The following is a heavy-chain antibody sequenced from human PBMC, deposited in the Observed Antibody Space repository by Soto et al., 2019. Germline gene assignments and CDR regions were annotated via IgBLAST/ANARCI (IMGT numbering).Heavy chain of an antibody. CDR1: GLTFSRYW. Sequence: GGSLRHSCAASGLTFSRYWMRWVRQATGKGLVWVSRINSDGSSTSYADSVKGRFTISRDNAKNTLYLQMNSLRAEDTAVYYCARNPYYDFWSGYYSPTDYYYGMDVWGQGTTVTVSS. V-gene: IGHV3-74*01. CDR3: ARNPYYDFWSGYYSPTDYYYGMDV. J-gene: IGHJ6*02. D-gene: IGHD3-3*01. CDR2: INSDGSST.